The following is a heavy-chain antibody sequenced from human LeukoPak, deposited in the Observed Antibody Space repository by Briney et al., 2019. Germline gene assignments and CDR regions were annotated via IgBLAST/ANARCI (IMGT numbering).Heavy chain of an antibody. CDR2: ISAYNGNT. J-gene: IGHJ4*02. CDR1: GYTFTSYG. V-gene: IGHV1-18*01. Sequence: ASVKVSCKASGYTFTSYGLSWVRQAPGQGLEWMGWISAYNGNTNYAQKLQGRVTTTRDTSTNTAYMELRSLRSDDTAVYYCARAGGEYTSSSLDSWGQGTLVTVSS. D-gene: IGHD6-6*01. CDR3: ARAGGEYTSSSLDS.